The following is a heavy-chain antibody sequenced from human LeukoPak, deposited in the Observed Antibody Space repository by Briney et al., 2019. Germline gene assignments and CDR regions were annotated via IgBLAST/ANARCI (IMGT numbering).Heavy chain of an antibody. CDR3: AKDLGRVVVAATRGYFQH. CDR1: GFTFSSDG. D-gene: IGHD2-15*01. Sequence: GGSLRLSCAVSGFTFSSDGMHWVRQAPGKGLEWVALISYDGSKKYYADSVKGRFTISRDNSKNTLYLQMNSLRAEDTAVYYCAKDLGRVVVAATRGYFQHWGQGTLVTVSS. V-gene: IGHV3-30*18. CDR2: ISYDGSKK. J-gene: IGHJ1*01.